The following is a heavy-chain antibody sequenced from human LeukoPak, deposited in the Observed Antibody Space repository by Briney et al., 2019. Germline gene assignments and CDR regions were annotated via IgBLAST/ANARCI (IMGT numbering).Heavy chain of an antibody. D-gene: IGHD5-18*01. CDR3: ARDQYSYAHAAH. V-gene: IGHV3-66*01. CDR2: IYSGGTT. CDR1: GFTLSSDC. Sequence: GGSLRLSCAASGFTLSSDCMSWVRQAPGKGLEWVSVIYSGGTTYYADSVKGRFTISRDNSKNTLHLQMNSLRAEDTAVYYCARDQYSYAHAAHWGQGTLVTVSS. J-gene: IGHJ4*02.